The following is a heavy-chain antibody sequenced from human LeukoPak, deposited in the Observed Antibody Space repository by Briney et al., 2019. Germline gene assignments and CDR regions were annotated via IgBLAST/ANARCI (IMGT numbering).Heavy chain of an antibody. V-gene: IGHV4-39*01. CDR3: ARGSIVVVPAAMV. D-gene: IGHD2-2*01. J-gene: IGHJ4*02. CDR1: GGSISSRTYY. Sequence: PSETLSLTCIVSGGSISSRTYYWGWIRQPPGKGLEWIGSIYYSGSTYYNPSLKSRVTISVDTSKNQFSLKLSSVTAADAAVYYCARGSIVVVPAAMVWGQGTLVTVSS. CDR2: IYYSGST.